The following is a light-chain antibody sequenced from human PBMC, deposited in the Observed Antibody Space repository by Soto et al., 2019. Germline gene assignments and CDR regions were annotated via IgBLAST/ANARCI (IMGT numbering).Light chain of an antibody. J-gene: IGKJ3*01. CDR1: QSVSSN. CDR3: QHYNNWPPKFT. CDR2: GAS. Sequence: EIVMTQSPATLSVSPGERATLSCRASQSVSSNLAWYQQKPSQVPRLLIYGASTRATGIPARFSGSGSETEFTLTISSLQSEDFAVYYCQHYNNWPPKFTFGPGTKVDIK. V-gene: IGKV3-15*01.